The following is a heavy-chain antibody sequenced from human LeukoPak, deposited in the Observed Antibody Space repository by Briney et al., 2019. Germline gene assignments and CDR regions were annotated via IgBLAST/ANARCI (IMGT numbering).Heavy chain of an antibody. V-gene: IGHV4-59*01. Sequence: SETLSLTCTVSGGSMSSYYWSWIRQPPGKGLEWIGEITKNGNTRYNPSLSSRVTISVDTSKNQFSLRLSSVTAADTAVYYCARDQGGTGTSVDFWGQGTLVTVSS. D-gene: IGHD1-7*01. J-gene: IGHJ4*02. CDR3: ARDQGGTGTSVDF. CDR2: ITKNGNT. CDR1: GGSMSSYY.